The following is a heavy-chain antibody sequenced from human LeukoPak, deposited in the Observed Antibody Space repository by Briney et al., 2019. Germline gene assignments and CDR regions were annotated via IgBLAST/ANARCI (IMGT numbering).Heavy chain of an antibody. V-gene: IGHV1-69*13. Sequence: SVKVSCKASGGTFSSYAISWVRQAPGQGLEWMGGIIPIFGTANYAQKFQGRVTITADESTSTAYMELSSLRSEDTAVYHCARTGGSSWYQYFGFDYWGQGTLVTVSS. CDR2: IIPIFGTA. CDR3: ARTGGSSWYQYFGFDY. J-gene: IGHJ4*02. CDR1: GGTFSSYA. D-gene: IGHD6-13*01.